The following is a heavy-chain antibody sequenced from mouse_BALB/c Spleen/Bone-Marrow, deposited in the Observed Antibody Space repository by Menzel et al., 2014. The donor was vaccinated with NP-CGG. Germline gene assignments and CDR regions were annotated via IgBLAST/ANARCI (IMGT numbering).Heavy chain of an antibody. CDR2: ISPGNSDT. J-gene: IGHJ2*01. CDR3: TTLERTDIDY. D-gene: IGHD3-1*01. V-gene: IGHV1-5*01. CDR1: GYTFSNSW. Sequence: VQLQHSGTVLARPGAAVKMSCKASGYTFSNSWMHWVKQRPGQGLEWIGTISPGNSDTTYNQKFKGKAKLTAFTSANTHFMDLSSLTNEDSAVYYTTTLERTDIDYWGQGTTLTVSS.